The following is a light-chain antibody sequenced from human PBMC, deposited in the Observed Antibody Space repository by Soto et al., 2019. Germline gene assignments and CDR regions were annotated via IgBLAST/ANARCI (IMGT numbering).Light chain of an antibody. CDR2: GYI. V-gene: IGLV1-40*01. CDR1: NTNIGAGYD. CDR3: QSYDNSLSGWV. J-gene: IGLJ3*02. Sequence: QSVLTQPPSVSGAPGQRVTISCAGSNTNIGAGYDVHWYQQLPGTAPKSLIYGYINRPSGVPDRFSGSKSGTSASLAITGLQAEDEADYYCQSYDNSLSGWVFGGGTKVTVL.